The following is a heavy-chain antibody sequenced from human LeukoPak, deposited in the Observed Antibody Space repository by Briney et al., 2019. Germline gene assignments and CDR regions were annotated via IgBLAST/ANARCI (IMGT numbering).Heavy chain of an antibody. J-gene: IGHJ4*02. Sequence: SETLSLTCTVSGGPMSRYYWSWVRQPPGKGLEWIGYIHYSGSTDYNPSLKSRVTISVDTSKNQFSLKLRSVTAADTAVYYCAXGSSWXXXFDYWGQGTLVTVSS. CDR2: IHYSGST. CDR1: GGPMSRYY. D-gene: IGHD6-13*01. CDR3: AXGSSWXXXFDY. V-gene: IGHV4-59*08.